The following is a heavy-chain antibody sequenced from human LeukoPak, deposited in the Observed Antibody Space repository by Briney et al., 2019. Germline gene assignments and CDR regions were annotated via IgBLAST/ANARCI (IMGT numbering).Heavy chain of an antibody. D-gene: IGHD3-22*01. J-gene: IGHJ3*02. V-gene: IGHV3-23*01. CDR1: GFPFSNFA. CDR2: ITGRGGAT. CDR3: AKDTAFYYDSSRTIDI. Sequence: PGGSLRLSCAASGFPFSNFAMSWVRQAPGKGLEWVSVITGRGGATHNADSVKGRFTISRDNSKNTLYLQMNSLRAEDTAVYYCAKDTAFYYDSSRTIDIWGQGTMVTVSS.